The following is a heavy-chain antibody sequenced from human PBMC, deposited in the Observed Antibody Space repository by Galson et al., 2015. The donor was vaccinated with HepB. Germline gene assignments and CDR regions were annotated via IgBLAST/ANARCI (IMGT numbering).Heavy chain of an antibody. Sequence: SLRLSCAASRVTFSGTPIHWVRQASGRGLVWIGRIGSQANSYETNYVASVRGRFIISRDDSKNTAFLQLYSLKTDDTAVYYCTRMGDLSGYSSLWGQGTLVTVSS. V-gene: IGHV3-73*01. CDR3: TRMGDLSGYSSL. CDR2: IGSQANSYET. D-gene: IGHD6-13*01. CDR1: RVTFSGTP. J-gene: IGHJ4*02.